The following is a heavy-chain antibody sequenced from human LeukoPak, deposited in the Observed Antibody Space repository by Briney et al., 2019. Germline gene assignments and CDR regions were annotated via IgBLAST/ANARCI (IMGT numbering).Heavy chain of an antibody. Sequence: ASVKVSCKASGYTFSGYYMHWVRQAPGQGLEWMGWINPNSGDTNYAQKFHDRVTMTRDTSINTAYMELSRLRSEDTAVYYCARGNFRNYYDSSGYLHWGQGTLVTVSS. J-gene: IGHJ4*02. CDR3: ARGNFRNYYDSSGYLH. CDR1: GYTFSGYY. CDR2: INPNSGDT. D-gene: IGHD3-22*01. V-gene: IGHV1-2*02.